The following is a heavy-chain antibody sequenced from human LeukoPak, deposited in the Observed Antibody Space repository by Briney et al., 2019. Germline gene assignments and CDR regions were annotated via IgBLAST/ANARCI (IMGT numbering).Heavy chain of an antibody. CDR3: AKDGGSNWNDGYFDY. CDR2: IKQDGTEK. D-gene: IGHD1-1*01. CDR1: GFSFTTYW. Sequence: PGGSLRLSCAASGFSFTTYWMSWVRQAPGKGLEWVANIKQDGTEKYYVDSVKGRFTISRDNAKNSLYLQMNSLRAEDTAVYYCAKDGGSNWNDGYFDYWGQGTLVTASS. V-gene: IGHV3-7*01. J-gene: IGHJ4*02.